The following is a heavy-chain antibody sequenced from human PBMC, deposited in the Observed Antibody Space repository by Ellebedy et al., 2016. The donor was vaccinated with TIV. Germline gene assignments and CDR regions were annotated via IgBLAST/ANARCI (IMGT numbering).Heavy chain of an antibody. CDR3: ARRLVVPAALGYCYFDL. CDR2: IKQDGSEK. V-gene: IGHV3-7*01. CDR1: GFTFSSYW. D-gene: IGHD2-2*01. J-gene: IGHJ2*01. Sequence: LSLTCAASGFTFSSYWMSWVRQAPGKGLEWVANIKQDGSEKYYVDSVKGRFTISRDSAKNSLYLQMNSLRAEDTAVYYCARRLVVPAALGYCYFDLWGRGTLVTVSS.